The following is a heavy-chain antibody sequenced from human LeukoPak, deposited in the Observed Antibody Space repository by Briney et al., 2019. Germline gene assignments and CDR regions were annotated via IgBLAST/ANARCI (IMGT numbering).Heavy chain of an antibody. CDR1: GFTFSSYG. J-gene: IGHJ4*02. D-gene: IGHD1-26*01. CDR2: IKQDGSER. CDR3: ARLMGATTSDY. V-gene: IGHV3-7*03. Sequence: GGSLRLSCAASGFTFSSYGMHWVRQAPGKGLEWVANIKQDGSERYYVDSVKGRFTISRDNAKNSLYLQIDSLRAEDTAVYYCARLMGATTSDYWGQGTLVTVSS.